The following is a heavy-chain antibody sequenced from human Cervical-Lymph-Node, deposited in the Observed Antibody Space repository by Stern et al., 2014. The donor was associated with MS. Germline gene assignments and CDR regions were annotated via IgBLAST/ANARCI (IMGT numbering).Heavy chain of an antibody. CDR2: INTANGKK. CDR3: ERPPTAAGYDS. CDR1: GYTFTDFP. Sequence: QVQLVQSGAEVKKPGASVRLSCKASGYTFTDFPLHWVRQAPGQRLVWVGWINTANGKKKYSPGLQGRGTITRHISANTAYLDLSSLKSEDTAIYFCERPPTAAGYDSWGQGTLVTVSS. J-gene: IGHJ5*01. D-gene: IGHD6-13*01. V-gene: IGHV1-3*04.